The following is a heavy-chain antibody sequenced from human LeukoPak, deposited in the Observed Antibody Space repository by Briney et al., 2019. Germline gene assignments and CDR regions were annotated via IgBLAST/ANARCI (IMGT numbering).Heavy chain of an antibody. Sequence: GGSLRLSCAASGFTFSSYWMHWVRQAPGKGLVWVSRISSGGSSTTYADSVKGRFTISRDNAKNTLYLQVDSLRGEDSAVYYCARSGASAGSAWTFDSWGQGILVTVSS. CDR2: ISSGGSST. D-gene: IGHD3/OR15-3a*01. CDR3: ARSGASAGSAWTFDS. CDR1: GFTFSSYW. J-gene: IGHJ4*02. V-gene: IGHV3-74*01.